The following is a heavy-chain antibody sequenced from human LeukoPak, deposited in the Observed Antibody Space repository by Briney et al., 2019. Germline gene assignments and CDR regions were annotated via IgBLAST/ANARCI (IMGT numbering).Heavy chain of an antibody. CDR2: FYSGGST. J-gene: IGHJ3*02. D-gene: IGHD6-13*01. V-gene: IGHV3-66*01. CDR3: ARTVPGIAAAGTKDAFDI. Sequence: GGSLRLSCAASGFTVSSNYMSWVRQAPGKGLEWVSIFYSGGSTYYADSVKGRFTISRDTSKNTLYLQMNSLGAEDTAVYYCARTVPGIAAAGTKDAFDIWGQGTMVTVSS. CDR1: GFTVSSNY.